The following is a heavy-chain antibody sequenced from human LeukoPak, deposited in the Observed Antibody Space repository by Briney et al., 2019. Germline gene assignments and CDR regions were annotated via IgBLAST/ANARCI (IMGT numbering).Heavy chain of an antibody. Sequence: PGGSLRLSCAASGFTFSSYWMHWVRQAPGKGLVWVSRINSDGSSTSYADSVKGRFTISRDNAKNTLYLQMNSLRAEDTAVYYCAREACGGDCYSVWFDPWGRGTLVTVSS. D-gene: IGHD2-21*02. CDR1: GFTFSSYW. CDR2: INSDGSST. V-gene: IGHV3-74*01. CDR3: AREACGGDCYSVWFDP. J-gene: IGHJ5*02.